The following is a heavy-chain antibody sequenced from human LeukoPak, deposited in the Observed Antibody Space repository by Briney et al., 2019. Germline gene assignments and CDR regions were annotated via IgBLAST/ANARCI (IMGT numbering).Heavy chain of an antibody. CDR2: ISAYSGNT. J-gene: IGHJ4*02. Sequence: ASVKVSCKASGYTFTIYGISWVRQAPGQGLEWMGWISAYSGNTNYAQKFQGRVTMTTDTSTSTVYMELRSLTSDDTAVYYCARDEAAAGTFFDYWGQGTLVTVSS. CDR1: GYTFTIYG. V-gene: IGHV1-18*01. D-gene: IGHD6-13*01. CDR3: ARDEAAAGTFFDY.